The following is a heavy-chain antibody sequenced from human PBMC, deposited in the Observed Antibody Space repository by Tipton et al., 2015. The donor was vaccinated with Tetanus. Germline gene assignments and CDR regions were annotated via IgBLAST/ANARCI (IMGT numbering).Heavy chain of an antibody. CDR2: ISGTTRTI. D-gene: IGHD6-19*01. J-gene: IGHJ4*02. CDR1: GFSFSDFY. CDR3: VRDGGSSGWLAY. V-gene: IGHV3-11*01. Sequence: QLVQSGGGLVKTGGSLRLSCAASGFSFSDFYMSWIRHTPGKGLEWIAYISGTTRTIYYGDSVKGRFSISRDNAKNTLYLQMNSLRVEDTAVYYCVRDGGSSGWLAYWGQGTLVTVSS.